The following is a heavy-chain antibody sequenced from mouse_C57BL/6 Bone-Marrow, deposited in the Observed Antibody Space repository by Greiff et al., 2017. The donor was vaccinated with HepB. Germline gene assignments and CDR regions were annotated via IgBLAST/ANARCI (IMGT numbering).Heavy chain of an antibody. V-gene: IGHV5-15*04. CDR2: ISNLAYSI. J-gene: IGHJ4*01. CDR1: GFTFSDYG. CDR3: ARREGWLLSYYAMDY. D-gene: IGHD2-3*01. Sequence: EVKLVESGGGLVQPGGSLKLSCAASGFTFSDYGMAWVRQAPRKGPEWVAFISNLAYSIYYADTVTGRFTMSRENAKNTLYLEMSSLRSEDTAMYYCARREGWLLSYYAMDYWGQGTSVTVSS.